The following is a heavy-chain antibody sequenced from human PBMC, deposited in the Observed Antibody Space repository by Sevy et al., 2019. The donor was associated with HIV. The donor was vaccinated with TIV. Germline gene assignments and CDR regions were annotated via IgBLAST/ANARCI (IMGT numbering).Heavy chain of an antibody. J-gene: IGHJ4*02. CDR2: IYSVGSR. CDR1: GFTVSSNY. D-gene: IGHD3-10*01. CDR3: ARDWVYYGSGTYYNVF. V-gene: IGHV3-53*01. Sequence: GGSLRLSCVASGFTVSSNYMSWVRQAPGKGLEWVSVIYSVGSRYYADSVKGRFTVSRDDSKNTLYLQMNSLRAEDTAVYYCARDWVYYGSGTYYNVFWGQGTLVTVSS.